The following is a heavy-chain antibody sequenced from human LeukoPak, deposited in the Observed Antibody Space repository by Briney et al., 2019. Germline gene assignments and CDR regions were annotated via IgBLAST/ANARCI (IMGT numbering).Heavy chain of an antibody. Sequence: PGGSLRLSCAASGFTFSSYGMHWVRQAPGKGLEWVAVIRYDGSSEFFADSVKGRFTISRDNSRNTLYLQMNSLRAEDTAVYYCAKDPATYANSFGLKNWFDAWGQGTLVTVSS. D-gene: IGHD3-10*01. V-gene: IGHV3-33*06. CDR1: GFTFSSYG. CDR2: IRYDGSSE. J-gene: IGHJ5*02. CDR3: AKDPATYANSFGLKNWFDA.